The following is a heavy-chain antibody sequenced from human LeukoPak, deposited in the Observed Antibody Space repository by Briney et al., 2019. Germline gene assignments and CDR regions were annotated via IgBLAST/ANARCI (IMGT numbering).Heavy chain of an antibody. D-gene: IGHD3-16*02. CDR2: VNHRGIS. CDR3: ARRPPSMITSGGIVGHFDY. J-gene: IGHJ4*02. V-gene: IGHV4-34*01. Sequence: SETLSLTCAVSGGHFSGYFWTWLRQPPGKGLEWLGEVNHRGISNYHPSLRSRVSISVGTSSNQFSLKLTSVTTADTAVYYCARRPPSMITSGGIVGHFDYWGPGTLVTVSS. CDR1: GGHFSGYF.